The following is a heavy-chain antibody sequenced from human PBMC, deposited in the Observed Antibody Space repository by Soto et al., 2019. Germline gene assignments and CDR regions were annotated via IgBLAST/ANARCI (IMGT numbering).Heavy chain of an antibody. D-gene: IGHD6-6*01. J-gene: IGHJ4*02. V-gene: IGHV3-7*01. CDR3: ARSYSSYTYYFDY. Sequence: EVQLVESGGDLVQPGGSLRLSCAASGFTFSSYWMSWVRQAPGKGLEWVANIKQDGSEKYYVDSVKGRFTISRDNAKNSLYLQMNSLRAEDTAVYYCARSYSSYTYYFDYWGQGTLVTVSS. CDR1: GFTFSSYW. CDR2: IKQDGSEK.